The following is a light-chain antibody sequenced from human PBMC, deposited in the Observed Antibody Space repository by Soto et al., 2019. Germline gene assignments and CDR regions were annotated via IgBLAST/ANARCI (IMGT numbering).Light chain of an antibody. CDR2: DVS. CDR1: RSDVGTYNY. V-gene: IGLV2-14*03. J-gene: IGLJ1*01. Sequence: QSVLTQPASVSGSPGQSITISCTGTRSDVGTYNYVSWYQLHPGKAPRLMIYDVSNRPSGISNRFSGSKSGNTASLSISGLQAEDEADYYCASFRTGTVYVFGTGTKVTVL. CDR3: ASFRTGTVYV.